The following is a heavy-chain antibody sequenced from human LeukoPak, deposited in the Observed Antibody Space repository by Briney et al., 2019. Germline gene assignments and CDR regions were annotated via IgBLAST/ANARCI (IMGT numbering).Heavy chain of an antibody. CDR2: INPDSGGT. CDR1: AYTFTKYY. J-gene: IGHJ5*02. Sequence: ASVKVSCKSTAYTFTKYYIDWLRQAPGQGLEWMGWINPDSGGTNYAQKFQGRVTMTRDTSISTVYMDQSMLRSDDTAMYYCSREPRAGNWFDPWGQGTLVIVSS. CDR3: SREPRAGNWFDP. V-gene: IGHV1-2*02.